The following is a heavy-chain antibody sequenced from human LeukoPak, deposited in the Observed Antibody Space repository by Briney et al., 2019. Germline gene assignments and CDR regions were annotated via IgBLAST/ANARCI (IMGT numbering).Heavy chain of an antibody. D-gene: IGHD1/OR15-1a*01. V-gene: IGHV3-74*01. CDR1: GFTFSGYY. CDR2: INGFGTEA. CDR3: ARDPRNKGFDP. J-gene: IGHJ5*02. Sequence: PGGSLRLSCAASGFTFSGYYMFWVRQVPGKGLMWVAHINGFGTEATYADTVKGRFTISRDNAKNTLYLQMNGLRDEDTAVYYCARDPRNKGFDPWGQGTLVTVSS.